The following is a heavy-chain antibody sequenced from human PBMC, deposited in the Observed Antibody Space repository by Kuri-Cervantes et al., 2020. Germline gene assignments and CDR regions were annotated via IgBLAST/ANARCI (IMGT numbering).Heavy chain of an antibody. CDR3: ARLDDYGDYGDY. CDR2: IWYDGSNK. CDR1: GLTFSSYG. D-gene: IGHD4-17*01. J-gene: IGHJ4*02. V-gene: IGHV3-33*01. Sequence: GESLKISCAASGLTFSSYGMHWVRQAPGKGLEWVAVIWYDGSNKYYADSVKGRFTISRDNSKNTLYLQMNSLRAEDTAVYYCARLDDYGDYGDYWGQGTPVTVSS.